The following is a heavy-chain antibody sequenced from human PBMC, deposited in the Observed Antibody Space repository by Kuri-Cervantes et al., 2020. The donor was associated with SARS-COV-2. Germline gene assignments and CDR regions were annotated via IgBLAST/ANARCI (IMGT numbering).Heavy chain of an antibody. CDR3: AKDQFGIVVVVATIDY. D-gene: IGHD2-15*01. CDR2: TSYDGSNK. V-gene: IGHV3-30*18. Sequence: GESLKISCAASGFTFSSYSMNWVRQAPGKGLEWVALTSYDGSNKFYADSVKGRFTISRDNSKNTLYLQMNSLRPEDTAVYYCAKDQFGIVVVVATIDYWGQGTLVTVSS. J-gene: IGHJ4*02. CDR1: GFTFSSYS.